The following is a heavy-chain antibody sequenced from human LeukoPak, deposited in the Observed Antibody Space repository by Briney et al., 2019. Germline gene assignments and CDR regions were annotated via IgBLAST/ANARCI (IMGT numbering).Heavy chain of an antibody. D-gene: IGHD2-2*01. CDR3: AREYCSSTSCYAGAYYYYYGMDV. CDR2: ISAYNGNT. V-gene: IGHV1-18*01. Sequence: ASVKVSCKASGYTFTSYGISWVRQAPGQGLEWMGWISAYNGNTNYAQKLQGRVTMTTDTSTSTAYMELRSLRSDDTAVYYCAREYCSSTSCYAGAYYYYYGMDVWGQGTTVTVSS. J-gene: IGHJ6*02. CDR1: GYTFTSYG.